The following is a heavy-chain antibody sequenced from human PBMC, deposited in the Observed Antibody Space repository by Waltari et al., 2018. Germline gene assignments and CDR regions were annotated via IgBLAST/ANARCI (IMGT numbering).Heavy chain of an antibody. CDR2: IYHSGST. CDR3: ARHSSTLHLGELSLIGAFDI. Sequence: VQLVQSGAEVKKPGESLKISCKGSGYSFTSYWIGWVRQMPGKGLEWIGSIYHSGSTYYNPSLKSRVTIAVDTSKNQFSLKLSSVTAADTAVYYCARHSSTLHLGELSLIGAFDIWGQGTMVTVSS. CDR1: GYSFTSYW. D-gene: IGHD3-16*02. J-gene: IGHJ3*02. V-gene: IGHV4-38-2*02.